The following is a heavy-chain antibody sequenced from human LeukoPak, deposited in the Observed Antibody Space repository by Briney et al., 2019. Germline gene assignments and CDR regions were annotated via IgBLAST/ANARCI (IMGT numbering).Heavy chain of an antibody. Sequence: GGSLRLSCVVSGFTFTNYWMQWVRQVPGKGLVWIARMNSDGTSIIYADSVKGRFTISRDNAENTLYLQMNSLRPEDTALYYCARSQSGVFDVWGQGTMVIVSS. CDR3: ARSQSGVFDV. CDR2: MNSDGTSI. D-gene: IGHD2-15*01. CDR1: GFTFTNYW. V-gene: IGHV3-74*01. J-gene: IGHJ3*01.